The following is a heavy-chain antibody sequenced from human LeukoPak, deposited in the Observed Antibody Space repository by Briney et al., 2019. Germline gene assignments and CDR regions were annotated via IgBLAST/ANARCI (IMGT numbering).Heavy chain of an antibody. Sequence: ASVKVSCKASGYTFTSYCMHWVRQAPGQGLERMGIINPSGGSTSYAQKFQGSVTLTRDTSTSTVYMELSSLRSEDTAVYYCARDSVKGGGYFDYWGQGTLVTVSS. CDR1: GYTFTSYC. V-gene: IGHV1-46*01. CDR2: INPSGGST. D-gene: IGHD3-16*01. CDR3: ARDSVKGGGYFDY. J-gene: IGHJ4*02.